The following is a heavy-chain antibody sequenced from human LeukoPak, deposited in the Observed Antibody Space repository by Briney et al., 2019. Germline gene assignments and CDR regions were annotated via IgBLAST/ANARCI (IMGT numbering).Heavy chain of an antibody. J-gene: IGHJ6*02. V-gene: IGHV1-2*02. CDR1: GYTFTGYY. CDR3: ARDSPFVSRYCSSTSCYYYYYGMDV. Sequence: GASVKVSCKASGYTFTGYYMHWVRQAPGQGLEWMGWINPNSGGTNYAQKLQGRVTMTTDTSTSTAYMELRSLRSDDTAVYYCARDSPFVSRYCSSTSCYYYYYGMDVWGQGTTVTVSS. D-gene: IGHD2-2*01. CDR2: INPNSGGT.